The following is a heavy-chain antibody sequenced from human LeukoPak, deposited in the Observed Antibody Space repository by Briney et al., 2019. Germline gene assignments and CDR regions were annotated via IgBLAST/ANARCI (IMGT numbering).Heavy chain of an antibody. Sequence: GGSLRLSCTASGFTFNNYGMSWVRQAPGKGLEWVSAITASGHRTYHSDSVRGRFTISRDNSKNTLYLQMNSLRAEDTAVYYCARDGGIAVGGANDYWGQGTLVTVSS. V-gene: IGHV3-23*01. CDR3: ARDGGIAVGGANDY. CDR1: GFTFNNYG. J-gene: IGHJ4*02. D-gene: IGHD6-19*01. CDR2: ITASGHRT.